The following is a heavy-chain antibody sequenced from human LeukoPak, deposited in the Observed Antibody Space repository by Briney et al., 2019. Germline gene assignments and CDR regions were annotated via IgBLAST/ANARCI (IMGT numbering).Heavy chain of an antibody. D-gene: IGHD1-7*01. Sequence: GGSLRLSCAASGFTFSSYAMHWVRQAPGKGLEWVAVISYDGSNKYYADSVKGRFTISRDNSKNTLYLRMNSLRAEDTAVYYCARGLAGGTTWDPQDYWGQGTLVTVSS. V-gene: IGHV3-30*01. CDR1: GFTFSSYA. CDR3: ARGLAGGTTWDPQDY. CDR2: ISYDGSNK. J-gene: IGHJ4*02.